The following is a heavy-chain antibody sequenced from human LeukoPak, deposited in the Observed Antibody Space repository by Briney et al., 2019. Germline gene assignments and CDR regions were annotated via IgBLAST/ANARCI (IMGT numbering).Heavy chain of an antibody. V-gene: IGHV4-59*01. CDR3: ATSTYYYGSGNYYSYAFDI. CDR1: GGSISSYY. CDR2: IYYSGST. J-gene: IGHJ3*02. Sequence: SETLSLTCTVSGGSISSYYWSWSRQSPGKGLEWIGYIYYSGSTNYNPSLKSRVTMSVDASKNQFSLKLSSVTAANTALYYCATSTYYYGSGNYYSYAFDIWGQGTMVTVSS. D-gene: IGHD3-10*01.